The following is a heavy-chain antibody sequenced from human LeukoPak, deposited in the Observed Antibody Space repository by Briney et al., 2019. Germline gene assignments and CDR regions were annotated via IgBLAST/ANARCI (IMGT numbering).Heavy chain of an antibody. CDR2: IYYRGSI. J-gene: IGHJ5*02. V-gene: IGHV4-59*12. Sequence: SETLSLTCTVSGDSISTYYWSWIRQPPGKGLEWIGYIYYRGSINYNPSLKSRVTISVDTSKNQFSLKLSSVTAADTAVYYCARGRPVLLWFGEPSNWFDPWGQGTLVTVSS. CDR3: ARGRPVLLWFGEPSNWFDP. CDR1: GDSISTYY. D-gene: IGHD3-10*01.